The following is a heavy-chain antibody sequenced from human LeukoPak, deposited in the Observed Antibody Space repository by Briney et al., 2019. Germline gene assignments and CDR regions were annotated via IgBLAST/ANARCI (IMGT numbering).Heavy chain of an antibody. CDR1: GFTFSSYA. V-gene: IGHV3-30-3*01. Sequence: PGRSLRLSCAASGFTFSSYAMHWVRQAPGKGLEWVAVISFDGSNKYYADSVKGRFTISRDNSKNTLYLQMNSLRAEDTAVYYCARLGGTEYYDFWSGYPDAFDIWGQGTMVTVSS. D-gene: IGHD3-3*01. CDR3: ARLGGTEYYDFWSGYPDAFDI. CDR2: ISFDGSNK. J-gene: IGHJ3*02.